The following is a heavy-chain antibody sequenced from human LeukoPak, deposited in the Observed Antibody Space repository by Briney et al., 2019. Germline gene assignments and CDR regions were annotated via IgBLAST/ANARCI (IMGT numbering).Heavy chain of an antibody. CDR2: IRYDGSNK. CDR1: GFTFSSYG. J-gene: IGHJ4*02. Sequence: PGGSLRLSCAASGFTFSSYGMHWVRQAPGKGLEWVAFIRYDGSNKYYADSVKGRFTISRDNSKNTLYLQMNSLRAEDTAVYYCAKDIFRQQLVRGYFDYWGQGTLVTVPS. CDR3: AKDIFRQQLVRGYFDY. V-gene: IGHV3-30*02. D-gene: IGHD6-13*01.